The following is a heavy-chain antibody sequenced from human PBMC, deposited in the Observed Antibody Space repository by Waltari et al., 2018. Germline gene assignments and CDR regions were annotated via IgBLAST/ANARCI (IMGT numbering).Heavy chain of an antibody. CDR2: INSDGSGT. V-gene: IGHV3-74*01. CDR1: GFPFSSYW. D-gene: IGHD1-7*01. CDR3: ASGNSHAFDL. Sequence: EVQLVESGGGLVQPGGSLRVSCPASGFPFSSYWMHWVRQVPGKGLVWVSRINSDGSGTSYADSAKGRVTISRDNAKNTLFLQMNSLRGEDTAVYYCASGNSHAFDLWGQGTMVTVSS. J-gene: IGHJ3*01.